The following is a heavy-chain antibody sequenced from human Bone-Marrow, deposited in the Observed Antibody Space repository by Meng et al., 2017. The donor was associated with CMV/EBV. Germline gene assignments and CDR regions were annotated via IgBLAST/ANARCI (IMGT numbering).Heavy chain of an antibody. CDR2: INPNSGGT. V-gene: IGHV1-2*02. D-gene: IGHD2-2*01. CDR1: GYTFTGYY. CDR3: ARDVGGLNDQLQYNWFDP. Sequence: ASVKVSCKASGYTFTGYYMHWVRQAPGQGLEWMGWINPNSGGTNYAQKFQGRVTMTRDTSISTAYMELSRLRSDDTAVYYCARDVGGLNDQLQYNWFDPWGQGTLVTVYS. J-gene: IGHJ5*02.